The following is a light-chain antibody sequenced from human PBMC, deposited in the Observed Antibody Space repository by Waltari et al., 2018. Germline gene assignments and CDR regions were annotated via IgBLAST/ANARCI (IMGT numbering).Light chain of an antibody. CDR3: QHYSSAPYT. V-gene: IGKV1-5*03. Sequence: DIQMTQSPSTLSASVGDRVTLTCRACKSIGSWLACDEGRPGKAPKLLIQKASSLQSGVPSRFSGSESGTTEFTLTISSLQPDDFATYYCQHYSSAPYTFGQGTKLEIK. CDR1: KSIGSW. J-gene: IGKJ2*01. CDR2: KAS.